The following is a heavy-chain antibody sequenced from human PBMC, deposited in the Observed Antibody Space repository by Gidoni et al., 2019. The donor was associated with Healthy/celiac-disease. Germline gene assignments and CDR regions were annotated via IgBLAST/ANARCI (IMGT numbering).Heavy chain of an antibody. V-gene: IGHV3-15*01. D-gene: IGHD1-26*01. CDR1: GFTFSNAW. CDR2: IKSKTDGGTT. J-gene: IGHJ4*02. CDR3: TTASTYYPSFDY. Sequence: EVQLVESGGGVVKPWGSLRRSCAASGFTFSNAWMSWVRQAPGKGLEWVGRIKSKTDGGTTDYAAPVKGRFTISRDDSTNTLYLQMNSLKTEDTAVYYCTTASTYYPSFDYWGQGTLVTVSS.